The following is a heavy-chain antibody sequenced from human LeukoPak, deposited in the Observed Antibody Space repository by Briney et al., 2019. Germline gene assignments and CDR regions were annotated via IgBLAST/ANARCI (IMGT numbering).Heavy chain of an antibody. J-gene: IGHJ4*02. V-gene: IGHV3-74*01. CDR3: VSFYETY. CDR2: INSDGSWT. D-gene: IGHD2/OR15-2a*01. CDR1: GNYW. Sequence: GGSRRCSWAALGNYWRHWVRQVRGRGLVWVSHINSDGSWTSYADSVKGRFTISKDNAKNTVYLQMNSLRAEDTAVYYCVSFYETYWGRGTLVTVSS.